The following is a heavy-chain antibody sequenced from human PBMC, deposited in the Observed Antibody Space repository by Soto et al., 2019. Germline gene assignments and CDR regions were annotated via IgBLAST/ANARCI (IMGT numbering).Heavy chain of an antibody. J-gene: IGHJ4*02. Sequence: ASVKVSCKASGYTFTSYGISWVRQAPGQGLEWMGWISAYNGNTNYAQKLQGRVTMTTDTSTSTAYMELRSLSSDDTAVYYCARSPRYCSGGSCYYSVYWGQGTLVTVSS. CDR1: GYTFTSYG. V-gene: IGHV1-18*01. CDR2: ISAYNGNT. D-gene: IGHD2-15*01. CDR3: ARSPRYCSGGSCYYSVY.